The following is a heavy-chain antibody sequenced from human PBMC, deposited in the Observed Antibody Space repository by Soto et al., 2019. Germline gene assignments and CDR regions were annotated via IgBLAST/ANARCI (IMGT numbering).Heavy chain of an antibody. CDR3: SYGSSFDY. J-gene: IGHJ4*02. CDR1: GASLRRGSYY. CDR2: ISHSGRT. D-gene: IGHD3-10*01. Sequence: QVQLQESGPGLVKPSETLSLICTVSGASLRRGSYYWSWIRQPPGKGLEWIGYISHSGRTNYDPSLKSRLTMSVDTSQNQFSLQLNSVTAADTAVYYCSYGSSFDYWGQGTLVTVSS. V-gene: IGHV4-61*01.